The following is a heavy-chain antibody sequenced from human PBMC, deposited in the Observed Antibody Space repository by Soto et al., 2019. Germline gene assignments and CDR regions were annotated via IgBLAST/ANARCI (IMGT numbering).Heavy chain of an antibody. D-gene: IGHD2-2*01. CDR3: ARDLRPRSSKGPFDP. CDR2: INPSGGST. Sequence: ASVKVSCKASGYTFTSYYMHWVRQAPGQGLEWMGIINPSGGSTSYAQKFQGRVTMTRDTSASTVYMELSSLRSEDTAVYYCARDLRPRSSKGPFDPWGQGTLVTV. V-gene: IGHV1-46*01. CDR1: GYTFTSYY. J-gene: IGHJ5*02.